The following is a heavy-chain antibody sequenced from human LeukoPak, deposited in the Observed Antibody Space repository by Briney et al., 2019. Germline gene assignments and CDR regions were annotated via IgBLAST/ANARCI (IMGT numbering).Heavy chain of an antibody. Sequence: GASVKVSCKASGGTFPNYDISWVRQAPGQGLEWMGRFVPSVDVANYSPKFRGRVTITADKSTTTVFMELSSLRSEDTAVYYCAARIATLDYYFDYWGQGTLVTVSS. J-gene: IGHJ4*02. D-gene: IGHD6-6*01. CDR1: GGTFPNYD. CDR2: FVPSVDVA. CDR3: AARIATLDYYFDY. V-gene: IGHV1-69*04.